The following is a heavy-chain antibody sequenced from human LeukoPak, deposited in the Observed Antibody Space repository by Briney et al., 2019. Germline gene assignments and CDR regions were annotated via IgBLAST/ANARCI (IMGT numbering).Heavy chain of an antibody. CDR2: VYYTGTT. CDR1: GGSISSTNYY. D-gene: IGHD2-2*01. CDR3: ARDGTCSSTSCLRGDYYYMDV. V-gene: IGHV4-39*07. J-gene: IGHJ6*03. Sequence: PSETLSLTCNVSGGSISSTNYYWGWIRQAPGKGLEWLGNVYYTGTTYYNPSLKSRLTISVDTSNNQFSLKLSSVTAADTAVYYCARDGTCSSTSCLRGDYYYMDVWGKGTTVTVSS.